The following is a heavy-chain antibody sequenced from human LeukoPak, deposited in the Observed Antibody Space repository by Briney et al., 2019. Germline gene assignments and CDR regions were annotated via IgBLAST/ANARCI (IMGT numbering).Heavy chain of an antibody. CDR3: ARSSGSYFDY. D-gene: IGHD1-26*01. Sequence: PGGSLRLSCAASGFTFSTYSMNWVRQAPGKGLEWVSFISIGSDNIDYADSVRGRFTISRDNSKNTLYLQMNSLRAEDTAVYYCARSSGSYFDYWGQGTLVTVSS. V-gene: IGHV3-48*01. CDR1: GFTFSTYS. J-gene: IGHJ4*02. CDR2: ISIGSDNI.